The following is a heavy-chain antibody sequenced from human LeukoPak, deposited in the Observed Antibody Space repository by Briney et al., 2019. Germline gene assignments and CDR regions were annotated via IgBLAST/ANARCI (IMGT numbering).Heavy chain of an antibody. D-gene: IGHD1-26*01. Sequence: GGSLRLSCAASGFTFSSYGMNWVRQAPGKGLEWVSSISSSSSYIYYADSVKGRFTISRDNAKNSLYLQMNSLRAEDTAVYYCARGSIVGAPGAFDIWGQGTMVTVSS. CDR3: ARGSIVGAPGAFDI. CDR2: ISSSSSYI. CDR1: GFTFSSYG. J-gene: IGHJ3*02. V-gene: IGHV3-21*01.